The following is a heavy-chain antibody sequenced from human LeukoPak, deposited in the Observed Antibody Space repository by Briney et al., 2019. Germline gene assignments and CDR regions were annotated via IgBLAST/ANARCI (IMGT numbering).Heavy chain of an antibody. J-gene: IGHJ4*02. CDR1: GFTVSGNY. V-gene: IGHV3-66*01. CDR2: IYSGGST. Sequence: GGSLRLSCAASGFTVSGNYMSWVRQAPGKGLEWVSVIYSGGSTYYADSVKGRFTISRDNSKNTLYLQMNSLRAEDTAVYYCARVRTGYYFDYWGQGTLVTVSS. D-gene: IGHD1-1*01. CDR3: ARVRTGYYFDY.